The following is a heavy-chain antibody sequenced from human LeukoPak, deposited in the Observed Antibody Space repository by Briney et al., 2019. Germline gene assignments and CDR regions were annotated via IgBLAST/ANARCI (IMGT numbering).Heavy chain of an antibody. D-gene: IGHD6-13*01. J-gene: IGHJ4*02. CDR3: AREGQQLVRRYFDY. CDR1: GFTFSNAW. Sequence: GGSLRLSCAASGFTFSNAWMSWVRQAPGKGLEWVSYISSSGSTIYYADSVKGRFTISRDNAKNSLYLQMNTLRAEDTAVYYCAREGQQLVRRYFDYWGQGTLVTVSS. CDR2: ISSSGSTI. V-gene: IGHV3-11*04.